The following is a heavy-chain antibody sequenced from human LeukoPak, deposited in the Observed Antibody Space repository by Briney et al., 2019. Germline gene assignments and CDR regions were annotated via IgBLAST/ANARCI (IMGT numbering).Heavy chain of an antibody. Sequence: GGSLRLSCAAAGLTFSNYGMHWVRQAPGKGLQWVAYIRYDGRNKYSADSVKGRFTIYRDNSKSTLYLQMNSLRPEDTAVYYCARLSDTEGSSTSYRASDIWGQGTLVAVSS. CDR2: IRYDGRNK. V-gene: IGHV3-30*02. J-gene: IGHJ3*02. D-gene: IGHD2-2*01. CDR1: GLTFSNYG. CDR3: ARLSDTEGSSTSYRASDI.